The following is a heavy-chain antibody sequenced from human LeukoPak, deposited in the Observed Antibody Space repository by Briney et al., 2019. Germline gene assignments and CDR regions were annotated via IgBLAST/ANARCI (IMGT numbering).Heavy chain of an antibody. CDR3: AKDRGSGSSSYYYYGMDV. CDR2: ISGSGGNT. Sequence: GGSLRLSCAASGFTVSSNYMSWVRQAPGKGLEWVSVISGSGGNTYYADSVKGRFTISRDNSKNTLYLQMNSLRAEDTAVYYCAKDRGSGSSSYYYYGMDVWGKGTTVTVSS. V-gene: IGHV3-23*01. CDR1: GFTVSSNY. J-gene: IGHJ6*04. D-gene: IGHD3-10*01.